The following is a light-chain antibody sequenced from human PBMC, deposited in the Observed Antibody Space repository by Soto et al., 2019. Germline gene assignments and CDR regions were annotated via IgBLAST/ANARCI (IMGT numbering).Light chain of an antibody. V-gene: IGKV1-5*03. J-gene: IGKJ1*01. Sequence: DMQRTQSPSTLSASVGDRVTITCRASQSISYWLAWYQQKPGKAPNLLIYKASSLESGVPSRFSGSGSGTEFTLSISSLQPDDFATYYCQQYNNYWTFGQGTKVEIK. CDR2: KAS. CDR3: QQYNNYWT. CDR1: QSISYW.